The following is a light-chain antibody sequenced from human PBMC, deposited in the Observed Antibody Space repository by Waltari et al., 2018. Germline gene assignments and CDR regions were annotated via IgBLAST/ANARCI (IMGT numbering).Light chain of an antibody. J-gene: IGKJ1*01. Sequence: EIVLTQSPGTLSLSPGVRATLSCVASQGVSSTFFAWYQQKHGQAPRILIYGASFRAAGIPDRFSGSASGTHFTLTISRLEPEDFAVYYCQQFSTSPWTFGQGTKVEFK. V-gene: IGKV3-20*01. CDR3: QQFSTSPWT. CDR2: GAS. CDR1: QGVSSTF.